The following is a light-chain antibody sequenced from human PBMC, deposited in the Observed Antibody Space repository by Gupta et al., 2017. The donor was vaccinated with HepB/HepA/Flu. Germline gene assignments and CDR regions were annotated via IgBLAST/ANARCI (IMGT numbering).Light chain of an antibody. CDR2: AAS. CDR1: ERISSY. CDR3: QHSYSTLSPT. Sequence: DIQMTQSPSSLSASVGDRVTITCRASERISSYLNWYQQKQGKDPKVLIYAASSLQSGVPSRFSGSGSGTDFTLTISLLQPEDFATYYCQHSYSTLSPTFGGGTKVEIK. J-gene: IGKJ4*01. V-gene: IGKV1-39*01.